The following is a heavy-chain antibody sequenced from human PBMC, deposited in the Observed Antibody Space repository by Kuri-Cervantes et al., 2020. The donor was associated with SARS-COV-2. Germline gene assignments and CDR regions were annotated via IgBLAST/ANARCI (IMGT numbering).Heavy chain of an antibody. D-gene: IGHD1-1*01. V-gene: IGHV4-4*02. CDR2: IYRSGST. CDR1: GGSIRSSNW. CDR3: ATTTTGTTSNNGMDV. J-gene: IGHJ6*02. Sequence: GSLRLSCAVSGGSIRSSNWWSWVRQPPGKGLEWIGEIYRSGSTNYNPSLKSRVTISVDKSNNQFSLKLTSVTAAHTAVYYCATTTTGTTSNNGMDVWGQGTTVTVSS.